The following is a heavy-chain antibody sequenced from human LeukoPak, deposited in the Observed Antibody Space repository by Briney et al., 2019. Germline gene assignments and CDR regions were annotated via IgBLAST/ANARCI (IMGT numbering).Heavy chain of an antibody. Sequence: SETLSLTCTVSGGSMSSYYWSWIRQPPGKGLEWIGYIYYSGSTNYNPSLKSRVTISVDTSKNQFSLKLSSVTAADTAVYYCARRDASAAFDYWAREPWSPSPQ. CDR1: GGSMSSYY. D-gene: IGHD2-2*01. J-gene: IGHJ4*02. V-gene: IGHV4-59*08. CDR3: ARRDASAAFDY. CDR2: IYYSGST.